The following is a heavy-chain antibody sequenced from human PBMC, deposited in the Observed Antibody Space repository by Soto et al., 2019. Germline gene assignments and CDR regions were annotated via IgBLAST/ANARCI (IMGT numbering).Heavy chain of an antibody. J-gene: IGHJ3*02. CDR1: GYTFTSYA. V-gene: IGHV1-3*01. D-gene: IGHD6-13*01. Sequence: VASVKVSCKASGYTFTSYAIHWVRQAPGQRLEWMGWINAGNGNTKYSQKFQGRVTITRDTSASTAYMELSSLRSEDTAVYYCARSGAAAGASAFDIWGQGTMVTVSS. CDR3: ARSGAAAGASAFDI. CDR2: INAGNGNT.